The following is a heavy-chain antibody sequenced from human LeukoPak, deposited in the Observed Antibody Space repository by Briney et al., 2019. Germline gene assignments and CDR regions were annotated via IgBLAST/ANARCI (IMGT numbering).Heavy chain of an antibody. CDR2: IYSGGST. V-gene: IGHV3-53*01. D-gene: IGHD4-17*01. CDR3: ARAYGDYLGDYFDY. CDR1: GFTVSSNY. Sequence: GGSLRLSCAASGFTVSSNYMSWVRQAPGKGLDWVSVIYSGGSTYYADSVKGRFTISRDNSKNTLYLQMNSLRAEDTAVYYCARAYGDYLGDYFDYWGQGTLVTVSS. J-gene: IGHJ4*02.